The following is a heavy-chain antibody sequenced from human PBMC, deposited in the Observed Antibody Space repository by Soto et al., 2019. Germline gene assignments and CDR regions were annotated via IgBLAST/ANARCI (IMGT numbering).Heavy chain of an antibody. Sequence: PGGSLRLSCAASGFTVSSNYMSWVRQAPGKGPEWVSVIYSGGSTYYADSVKGRFTISRDNSKNTLYLQMNSLRAEDTAVYYCARDRVESGYPEYFQHWGQGTLVTVS. D-gene: IGHD3-22*01. CDR1: GFTVSSNY. J-gene: IGHJ1*01. CDR3: ARDRVESGYPEYFQH. CDR2: IYSGGST. V-gene: IGHV3-53*01.